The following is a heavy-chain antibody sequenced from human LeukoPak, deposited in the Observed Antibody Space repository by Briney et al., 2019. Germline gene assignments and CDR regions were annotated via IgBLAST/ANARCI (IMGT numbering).Heavy chain of an antibody. CDR1: GFSFSDAW. CDR2: INQSGIS. J-gene: IGHJ6*03. V-gene: IGHV4-34*01. Sequence: GSLRLSCEASGFSFSDAWMSWIRQPPGKGLEWIGEINQSGISHYNPSLKSRVTISVDTSKNQFSLRLTSVTAADTAVYYCARYWRGNRRYMDVWGKGTTVTISS. D-gene: IGHD2-8*02. CDR3: ARYWRGNRRYMDV.